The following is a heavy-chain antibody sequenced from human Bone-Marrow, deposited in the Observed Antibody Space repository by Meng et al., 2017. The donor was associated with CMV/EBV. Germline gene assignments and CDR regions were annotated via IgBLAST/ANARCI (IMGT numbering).Heavy chain of an antibody. CDR3: ARDSIVVPAIVYYYYGMDV. V-gene: IGHV1-2*02. Sequence: ASVKVSCKASGYTFTSYYMHWVRQAPGQGLEWMGWINPNSGGTNYAQKFQGRVTMTRDTSSSTAYMELSRLRSDDAAVYYCARDSIVVPAIVYYYYGMDVWGQGTTVTVSS. CDR1: GYTFTSYY. CDR2: INPNSGGT. J-gene: IGHJ6*02. D-gene: IGHD2-2*01.